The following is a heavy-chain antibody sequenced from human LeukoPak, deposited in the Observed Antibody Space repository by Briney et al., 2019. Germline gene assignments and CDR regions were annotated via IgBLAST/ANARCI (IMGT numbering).Heavy chain of an antibody. CDR3: ARHDCSGGSCLGFDL. CDR1: GGSISSSSYY. D-gene: IGHD2-15*01. CDR2: IYYSGRT. Sequence: SETLSLTCTVSGGSISSSSYYWGWIRQPPGKGLEWIGSIYYSGRTYYNPSLKSRVTISVDTSNNQFSLRLNSVPAADTAVYFCARHDCSGGSCLGFDLWGRGTLVTFSS. J-gene: IGHJ2*01. V-gene: IGHV4-39*01.